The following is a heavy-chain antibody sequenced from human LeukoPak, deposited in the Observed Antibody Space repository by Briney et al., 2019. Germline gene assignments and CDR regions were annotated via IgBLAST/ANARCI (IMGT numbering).Heavy chain of an antibody. CDR2: ISYDGSNK. V-gene: IGHV3-30-3*01. CDR1: GFTFSSYA. D-gene: IGHD6-13*01. Sequence: GGSLRLSCAASGFTFSSYAMHWVRQAPGKGLEWVAVISYDGSNKYYADSVKGRFTISRDNSKNTLYLQMNSLRAEDTAVYYYARDRGRIAAAGIDYWGQGTLVTVSS. J-gene: IGHJ4*02. CDR3: ARDRGRIAAAGIDY.